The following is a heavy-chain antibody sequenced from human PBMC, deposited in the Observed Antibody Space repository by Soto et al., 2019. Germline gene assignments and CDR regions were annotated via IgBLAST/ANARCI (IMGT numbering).Heavy chain of an antibody. Sequence: SETLSLTCSVSGGSIRSYYWSWIRQSPEKGLEWIGYFYHSGNSNYNPSLKSRVTISVDTSKNQLSLSLGSVTAADTAVYFCARISSVDPYGYVNGGLDVWGQGTTVTVSS. CDR1: GGSIRSYY. CDR3: ARISSVDPYGYVNGGLDV. J-gene: IGHJ6*02. CDR2: FYHSGNS. V-gene: IGHV4-59*01. D-gene: IGHD5-18*01.